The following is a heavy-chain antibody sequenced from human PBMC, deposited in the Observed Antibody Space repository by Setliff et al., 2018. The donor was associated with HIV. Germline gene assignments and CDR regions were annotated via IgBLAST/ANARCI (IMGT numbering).Heavy chain of an antibody. D-gene: IGHD6-6*01. J-gene: IGHJ4*02. CDR3: ARDHIAARSVDY. V-gene: IGHV1-2*06. Sequence: ASVKVSCKTFGYSFTAYQMHWLRQAPGQGLEWMGRINRDNGNTHYPQNLQGRVTMSRDTSTNTVYMELSSLRSEDTAVYYCARDHIAARSVDYWGQGTLVTVSS. CDR2: INRDNGNT. CDR1: GYSFTAYQ.